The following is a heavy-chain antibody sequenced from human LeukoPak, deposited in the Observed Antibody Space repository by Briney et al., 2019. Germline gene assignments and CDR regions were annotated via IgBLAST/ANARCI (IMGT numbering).Heavy chain of an antibody. CDR3: AKDRAPYYFDY. D-gene: IGHD3-10*01. CDR2: IQFDGSNN. CDR1: GFTFSSYG. J-gene: IGHJ4*02. Sequence: GGSLRLSCAASGFTFSSYGMHWVRQAPGKGPEWVAFIQFDGSNNNYADSVKGRFTISRDNSKNTLYLQMNSLRAEDTAVYYCAKDRAPYYFDYWGQGTLVTVS. V-gene: IGHV3-30*02.